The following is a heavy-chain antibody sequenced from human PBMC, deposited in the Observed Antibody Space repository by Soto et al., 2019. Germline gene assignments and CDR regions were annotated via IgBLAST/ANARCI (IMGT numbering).Heavy chain of an antibody. J-gene: IGHJ4*02. CDR3: AIDTGNSFDY. Sequence: HVQLVQSGGELKKPGASVKVSCNTSGYTFNTYFITWVRQAPGQGLEWMGWISPHTGNTNYAEKFQGRVTMTADTITKTAYMELRNLRIDDTAVYDCAIDTGNSFDYWGQGTPVTVSS. CDR1: GYTFNTYF. CDR2: ISPHTGNT. V-gene: IGHV1-18*01.